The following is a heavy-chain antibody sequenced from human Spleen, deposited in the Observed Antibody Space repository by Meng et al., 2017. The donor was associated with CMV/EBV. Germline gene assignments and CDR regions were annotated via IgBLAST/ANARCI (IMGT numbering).Heavy chain of an antibody. V-gene: IGHV4-34*01. CDR1: GGSFSGYN. CDR2: INHSGRT. Sequence: LSLPWAVYGGSFSGYNWDWIRQTPGKGLEWIGEINHSGRTNYNPSLKSRVTMSIDTSKNQFSLKLTSVTAADTAVYYCSRSAAADESWGQGTLVTVSS. J-gene: IGHJ5*02. D-gene: IGHD6-13*01. CDR3: SRSAAADES.